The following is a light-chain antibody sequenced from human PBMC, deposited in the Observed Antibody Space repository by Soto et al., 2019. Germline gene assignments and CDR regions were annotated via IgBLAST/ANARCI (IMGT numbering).Light chain of an antibody. J-gene: IGKJ4*01. CDR1: QSLLHSNGYNY. CDR2: LGS. V-gene: IGKV2-28*01. CDR3: MQALQTPLT. Sequence: EIVMTQSPLSLPVTPGEPASIACRTSQSLLHSNGYNYLDWYLQKPGQSPQLLIYLGSNRASGVPDRFSGSGSGTDFTLKISRVEAEDVGFYYCMQALQTPLTFRGGTKMEIK.